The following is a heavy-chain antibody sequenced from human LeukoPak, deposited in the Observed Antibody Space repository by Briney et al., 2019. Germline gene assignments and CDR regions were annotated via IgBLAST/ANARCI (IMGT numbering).Heavy chain of an antibody. J-gene: IGHJ4*02. CDR2: IYTSGSI. CDR1: GGSISSSSYY. Sequence: KSSETLSLTCTVSGGSISSSSYYWSWIRQPAGKGLEWIGRIYTSGSINYNPSRKSRVTISVDTSKNQFSLKLSSVTAADTAVYYCARGVTVVNFDFWGQGTLVTVSS. D-gene: IGHD4-23*01. V-gene: IGHV4-61*02. CDR3: ARGVTVVNFDF.